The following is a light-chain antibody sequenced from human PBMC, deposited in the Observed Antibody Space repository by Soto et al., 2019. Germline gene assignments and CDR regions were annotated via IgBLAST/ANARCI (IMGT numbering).Light chain of an antibody. CDR1: QSISSY. CDR3: QQSYSTPRSIT. J-gene: IGKJ5*01. V-gene: IGKV1-39*01. Sequence: DIRMTQSPSSLSASVGDRVTITCRASQSISSYLNWYQQKPGKAPKLLIYAASSLQSGVPSRFSGSGSGTDFTLTISSLQPEDFATYYCQQSYSTPRSITFGQGTRLEIK. CDR2: AAS.